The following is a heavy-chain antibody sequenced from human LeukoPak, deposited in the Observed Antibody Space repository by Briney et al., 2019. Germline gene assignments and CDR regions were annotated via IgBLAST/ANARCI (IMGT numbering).Heavy chain of an antibody. J-gene: IGHJ4*02. CDR3: ARDHDSGYDY. CDR2: INAYNGDT. CDR1: NYTFTSYG. Sequence: GASVKVSCKASNYTFTSYGISWVRQAPGQGLEWMAWINAYNGDTNYAQKLQGRVTLTTDTSTSTAYMELRSLRSDDTAVYYCARDHDSGYDYWGQGTLVTVSS. D-gene: IGHD5-12*01. V-gene: IGHV1-18*01.